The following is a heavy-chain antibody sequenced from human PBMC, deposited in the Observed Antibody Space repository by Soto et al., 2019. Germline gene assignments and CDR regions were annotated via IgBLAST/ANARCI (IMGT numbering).Heavy chain of an antibody. Sequence: GGSLRLSCAASGFTFSSYAMSWVRQAPGKGLEWVSAISGSGGSTYYADSVKGRFTISRDNSKNTLYLQMNSLRAEDTAVYYCPKSFRSLGYYYGMDVWGQGTTVTVSS. V-gene: IGHV3-23*01. D-gene: IGHD7-27*01. CDR2: ISGSGGST. J-gene: IGHJ6*02. CDR3: PKSFRSLGYYYGMDV. CDR1: GFTFSSYA.